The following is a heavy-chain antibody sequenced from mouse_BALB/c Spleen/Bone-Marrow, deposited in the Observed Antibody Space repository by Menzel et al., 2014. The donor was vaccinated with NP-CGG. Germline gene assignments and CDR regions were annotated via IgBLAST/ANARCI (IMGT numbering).Heavy chain of an antibody. V-gene: IGHV5-6-5*01. CDR3: ARWYYGSGFAY. CDR2: ISSGGST. Sequence: EVKLMESGGGLVKPGGSLKLSCAASGFTFSSYAMPWVRQTPEKRLEWVASISSGGSTYYPDSVKGRFTISRDNARNILYLQMSSLRSEDTAMYYCARWYYGSGFAYWGQGTLVTVSA. D-gene: IGHD1-1*01. J-gene: IGHJ3*01. CDR1: GFTFSSYA.